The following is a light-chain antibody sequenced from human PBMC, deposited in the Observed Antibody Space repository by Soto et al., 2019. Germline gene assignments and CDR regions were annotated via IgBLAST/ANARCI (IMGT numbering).Light chain of an antibody. CDR2: GAS. V-gene: IGKV3-20*01. CDR3: QQYGSSGT. J-gene: IGKJ4*02. Sequence: EIVLTQSPGPLSLSPGERATLSCRASQSVSSSYLAWYQQKPGQAPRLLIYGASSRATGIPDRFSGSGSGTDFTLTISRLEPEDFAVYYCQQYGSSGTLGGGTKVDIK. CDR1: QSVSSSY.